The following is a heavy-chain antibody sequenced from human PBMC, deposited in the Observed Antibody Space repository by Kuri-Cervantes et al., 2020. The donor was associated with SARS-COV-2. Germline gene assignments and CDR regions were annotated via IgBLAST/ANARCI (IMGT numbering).Heavy chain of an antibody. CDR3: AREEGGELGEAFDY. J-gene: IGHJ4*02. CDR1: GFTFSGYS. V-gene: IGHV3-21*01. CDR2: IDSSSYYI. Sequence: GESLKISCAASGFTFSGYSMNWIRQAPGKGLEWVASIDSSSYYIYHADSVKGRLTTSRDNAKTSLYLQMNSLKPEDTAVYYCAREEGGELGEAFDYWGQGALVTVSS. D-gene: IGHD7-27*01.